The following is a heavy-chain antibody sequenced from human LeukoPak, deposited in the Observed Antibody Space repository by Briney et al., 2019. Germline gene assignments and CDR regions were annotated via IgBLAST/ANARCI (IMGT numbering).Heavy chain of an antibody. Sequence: PSETLSLTCAVSGYSISSDYYWGWIRQPLGKGLEWIGSIYHSGSTHYNPSLTSRVIISVDASKNQFFLKLSSVTAADTAVYYCARHKEGATTAFDIWGQGTMVTVSS. CDR3: ARHKEGATTAFDI. CDR1: GYSISSDYY. V-gene: IGHV4-38-2*01. CDR2: IYHSGST. D-gene: IGHD1-26*01. J-gene: IGHJ3*02.